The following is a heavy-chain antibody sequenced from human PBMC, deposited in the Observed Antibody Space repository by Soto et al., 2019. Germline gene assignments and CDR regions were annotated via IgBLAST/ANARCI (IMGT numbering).Heavy chain of an antibody. CDR2: TDHSGRT. J-gene: IGHJ3*02. CDR3: ARTPDS. V-gene: IGHV4-30-2*01. Sequence: QLQLQESGSGLVKPSQTLSLTCAVSGGSISSGGYSWSWIRQPPGKGMEWIGYTDHSGRTSYNPSVRIRVTIPVDRSKKQFSLKLSSVTAADTAVYYCARTPDSWGKGTMVTVSS. CDR1: GGSISSGGYS.